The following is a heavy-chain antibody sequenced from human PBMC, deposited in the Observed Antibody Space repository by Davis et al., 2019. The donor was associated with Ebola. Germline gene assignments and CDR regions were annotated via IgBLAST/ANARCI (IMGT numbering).Heavy chain of an antibody. D-gene: IGHD3-10*01. V-gene: IGHV3-74*01. J-gene: IGHJ4*02. CDR1: GFTFRNYW. Sequence: GESLKISCGALGFTFRNYWMSWVRQAPGKGLVWVSRINSDGSSTSYADSVKGRFTISRDNSKNTLYLQMNSLRAEDTAVYYCARDWGITMVRGVIVNWGQGTLVTVSS. CDR3: ARDWGITMVRGVIVN. CDR2: INSDGSST.